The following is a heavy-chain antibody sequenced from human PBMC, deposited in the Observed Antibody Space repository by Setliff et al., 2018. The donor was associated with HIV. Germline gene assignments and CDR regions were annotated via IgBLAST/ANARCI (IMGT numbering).Heavy chain of an antibody. CDR3: TREFHRGIPDYFDS. CDR2: INPSGSV. D-gene: IGHD2-2*02. CDR1: GDSVNGYY. J-gene: IGHJ4*02. V-gene: IGHV4-4*07. Sequence: LSLTCTVSGDSVNGYYWSWIRQPAGKGLEWVGRINPSGSVNYNPSLNSRVAVSLDTSKNQFSLKLSSVTAADTAVYYCTREFHRGIPDYFDSWGQGILVTVS.